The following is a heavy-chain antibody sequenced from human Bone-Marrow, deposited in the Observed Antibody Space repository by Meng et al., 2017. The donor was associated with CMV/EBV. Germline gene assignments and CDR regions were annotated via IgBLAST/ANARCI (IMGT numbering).Heavy chain of an antibody. CDR2: VSGTGRNT. V-gene: IGHV3-23*01. CDR1: GFTFSSYA. CDR3: TKGVTIFGVVIGYYFDY. Sequence: GGSLRLSCAASGFTFSSYAMTWVRQAPGKGLQWVSTVSGTGRNTYYADSVKGRFTVSRDNSKNTLYLQMNSLRAEDTAVYYCTKGVTIFGVVIGYYFDYWGQGTLVTVSS. D-gene: IGHD3-3*01. J-gene: IGHJ4*02.